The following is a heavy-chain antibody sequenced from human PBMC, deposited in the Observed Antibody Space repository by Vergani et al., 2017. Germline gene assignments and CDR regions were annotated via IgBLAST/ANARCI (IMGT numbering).Heavy chain of an antibody. D-gene: IGHD3-22*01. Sequence: EVQLLESGGGLVQPGGSLRLSCAASGFTFSSYSMNWVRQAPGKGLGWVSSRSSSSSYIYYADSVKGRFTISRDNAKNSLYLQMNSLRAEDTAVDYCARDRGYYDSSGYSYYYYGMDGGGQGTTVTVSS. CDR2: RSSSSSYI. CDR3: ARDRGYYDSSGYSYYYYGMDG. J-gene: IGHJ6*02. CDR1: GFTFSSYS. V-gene: IGHV3-21*01.